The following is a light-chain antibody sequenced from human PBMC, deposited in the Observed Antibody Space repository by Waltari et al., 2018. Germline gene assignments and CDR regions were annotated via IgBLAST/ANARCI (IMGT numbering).Light chain of an antibody. CDR2: KAS. CDR1: QSISSW. V-gene: IGKV1-5*03. Sequence: DIQMTQSPSTLSASVGDRVTITCRASQSISSWLVWYQQKPGKAPKLLIYKASSLESGVPSRFSGSGSGTEFTLTISSLQPDDFATYYCQQYNSYSYRFGQGTKLEIK. CDR3: QQYNSYSYR. J-gene: IGKJ2*03.